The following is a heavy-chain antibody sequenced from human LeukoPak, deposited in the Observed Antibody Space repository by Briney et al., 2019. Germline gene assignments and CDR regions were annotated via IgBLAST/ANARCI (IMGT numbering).Heavy chain of an antibody. CDR1: GGSISSSSYY. D-gene: IGHD3-22*01. CDR2: IHYSGST. V-gene: IGHV4-39*07. CDR3: ARGPYYYDSSGYYDYYYYYMDV. J-gene: IGHJ6*03. Sequence: SETLSLTCTVSGGSISSSSYYWAWIRQPPGKGLEWIGSIHYSGSTYYNPSLQSRVTISIDTSKNQFSLKLRFVIAADTAVYYCARGPYYYDSSGYYDYYYYYMDVWGKGTTVTISS.